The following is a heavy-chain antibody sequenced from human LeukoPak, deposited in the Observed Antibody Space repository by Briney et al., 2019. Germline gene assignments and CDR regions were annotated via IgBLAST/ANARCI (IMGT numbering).Heavy chain of an antibody. CDR1: GFTFSRYW. D-gene: IGHD1-1*01. CDR3: ARQRYSDY. Sequence: GGSLRLSCAACGFTFSRYWMTWVRQAPGKGLEWVANIKEDGSENSYVESVKGRFTISRDNAKNSLYLQSNSLRAEDTAVYFCARQRYSDYWGQGTLVTVSS. V-gene: IGHV3-7*01. CDR2: IKEDGSEN. J-gene: IGHJ4*02.